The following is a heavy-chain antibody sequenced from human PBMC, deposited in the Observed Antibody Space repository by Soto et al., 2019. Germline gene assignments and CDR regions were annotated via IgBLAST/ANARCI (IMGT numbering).Heavy chain of an antibody. J-gene: IGHJ6*02. D-gene: IGHD2-8*02. CDR3: ARYWYSDYYYGMDV. CDR1: GFTVSSNY. V-gene: IGHV3-53*01. Sequence: EVQLVESGGGLIQPGGSLRLSCAASGFTVSSNYMSWVRQTPGKGLEWVSVIYSGGSTYYADSVKGRFTISRDNSKNTLYLQMNSLRAEDTAVYYCARYWYSDYYYGMDVWGQGTTVTVSS. CDR2: IYSGGST.